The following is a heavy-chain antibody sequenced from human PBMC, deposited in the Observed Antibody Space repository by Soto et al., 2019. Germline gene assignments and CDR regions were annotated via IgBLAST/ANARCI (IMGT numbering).Heavy chain of an antibody. J-gene: IGHJ4*02. V-gene: IGHV1-3*05. CDR1: GYTFTGYA. Sequence: QGQLVQSGAEEKKPGASVKVSCKASGYTFTGYAMHWVRQAPGQRLEWRGWINAGNGNTKYSQKFQGSVTITRDTSASTAYMELSSLRYEDTAVYYCARAVAVPGDFDDWGQGTLVTVSS. CDR2: INAGNGNT. CDR3: ARAVAVPGDFDD. D-gene: IGHD6-19*01.